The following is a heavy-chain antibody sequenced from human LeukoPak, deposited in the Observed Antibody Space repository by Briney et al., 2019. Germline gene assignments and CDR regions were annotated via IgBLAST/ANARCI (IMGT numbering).Heavy chain of an antibody. CDR3: ARIAVPKEYYYYTMDV. CDR1: GFTFSHYW. J-gene: IGHJ6*02. Sequence: GGSLRLSCAASGFTFSHYWMSWVRQAPGKGLEWVANIKEDGSERNYVDSVKGRFTISRDNGKNSVYLQMDSLRAEDTAVYFCARIAVPKEYYYYTMDVWGQGTPVT. D-gene: IGHD6-19*01. CDR2: IKEDGSER. V-gene: IGHV3-7*01.